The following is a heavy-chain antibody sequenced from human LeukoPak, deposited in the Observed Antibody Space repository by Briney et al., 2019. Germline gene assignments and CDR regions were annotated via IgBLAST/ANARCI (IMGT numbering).Heavy chain of an antibody. Sequence: PSETLSLTCTVSGGSISSGGHYWNWIRQHPGRGLEWIGYIYYSGTTYYNPSLKGRVTISVDKSKNQFSLKLSSVTAADTAVYYCARTDQDYWGQGTLVTVSS. J-gene: IGHJ4*02. CDR1: GGSISSGGHY. CDR2: IYYSGTT. V-gene: IGHV4-31*03. CDR3: ARTDQDY.